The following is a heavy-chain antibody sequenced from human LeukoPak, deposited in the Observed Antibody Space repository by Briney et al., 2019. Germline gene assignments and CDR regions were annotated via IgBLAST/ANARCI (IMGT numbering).Heavy chain of an antibody. CDR1: GFTFTSFW. D-gene: IGHD6-19*01. J-gene: IGHJ4*02. CDR2: IKQDGSEK. Sequence: PGGSLRLSCEASGFTFTSFWMSWVRQAPGKGLEWVANIKQDGSEKYYVDPVKGRFTISRDNAKNSLYLQMNSLRAEDTAVYCCARDTSGGWYGLIDYWGQGTPVTVSS. CDR3: ARDTSGGWYGLIDY. V-gene: IGHV3-7*01.